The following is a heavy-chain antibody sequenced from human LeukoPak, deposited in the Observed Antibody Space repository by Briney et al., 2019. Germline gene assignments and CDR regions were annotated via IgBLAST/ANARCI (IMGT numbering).Heavy chain of an antibody. V-gene: IGHV1-18*04. CDR1: GYTFTNYG. CDR3: ARTPCGADYNYYYYYGMDV. J-gene: IGHJ6*04. CDR2: ISDYNGNS. D-gene: IGHD2-21*02. Sequence: ASVKVSCKASGYTFTNYGSSWVRRAPGQGLEWMGWISDYNGNSNYAQRLQGRITMTTDTSTSTAYMELRSLRSDDTAVYYCARTPCGADYNYYYYYGMDVWGKGTTVTVSS.